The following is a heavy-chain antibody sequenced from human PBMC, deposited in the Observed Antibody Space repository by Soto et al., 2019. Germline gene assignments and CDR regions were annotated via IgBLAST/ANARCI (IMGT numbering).Heavy chain of an antibody. D-gene: IGHD1-26*01. V-gene: IGHV1-69*01. Sequence: QVQLVQSGAEVKKPGSSVKVSCKASGGTFSSYAISWVRQAPGQGLEWMGGIIPIFGTANYAQKFQGRVTITADESTSTAYMELGSLRSEDTAVYYCARAGVGATGAQYYYYGMDVWGQGTTVTVSS. CDR3: ARAGVGATGAQYYYYGMDV. CDR1: GGTFSSYA. J-gene: IGHJ6*02. CDR2: IIPIFGTA.